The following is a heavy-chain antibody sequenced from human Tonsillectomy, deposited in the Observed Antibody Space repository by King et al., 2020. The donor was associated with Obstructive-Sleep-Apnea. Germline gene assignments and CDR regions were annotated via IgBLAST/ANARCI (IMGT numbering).Heavy chain of an antibody. CDR3: VRWGHGDHDPPFDY. Sequence: VQLVESGGGLIQPGGSLRLSCAASGFSFSTYSMNWVRQAPGKGLEWVSYISASGRAINYADSVRGRFTISRDNAKNSLYLQMSSLRVDDTAVYYCVRWGHGDHDPPFDYWGQGTLVTVSA. CDR1: GFSFSTYS. D-gene: IGHD1-1*01. J-gene: IGHJ4*02. V-gene: IGHV3-48*01. CDR2: ISASGRAI.